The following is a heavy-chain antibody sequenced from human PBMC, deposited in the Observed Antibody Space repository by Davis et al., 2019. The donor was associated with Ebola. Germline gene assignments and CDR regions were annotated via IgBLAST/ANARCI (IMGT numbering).Heavy chain of an antibody. CDR3: ARDLGGPSTTGTTPNDY. J-gene: IGHJ4*02. CDR2: ITPMFGTT. Sequence: SVKVSCKASGGTFSSYAISWVRQAPGQGLEWMGGITPMFGTTNYAQKFQGRVTITADKSTSTAYMELSSLRSEDTAVYYCARDLGGPSTTGTTPNDYWGQGTLVTVSS. V-gene: IGHV1-69*06. D-gene: IGHD1-1*01. CDR1: GGTFSSYA.